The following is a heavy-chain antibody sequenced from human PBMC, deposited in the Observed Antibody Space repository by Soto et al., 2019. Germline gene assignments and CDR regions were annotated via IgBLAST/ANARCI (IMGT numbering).Heavy chain of an antibody. V-gene: IGHV3-30*18. J-gene: IGHJ4*02. Sequence: QVQLVESGGGVVQPGRSLRLSCAASGFTFSSYGMHWVRQAPGKGLEWVAVISYDGSNKYYADSVKGRFTISRDNSKNTLYLQMNSLRAEDTAVYYCAKDVRRYCSSTSCYAVDYWGQGTLVTVSS. CDR3: AKDVRRYCSSTSCYAVDY. CDR2: ISYDGSNK. CDR1: GFTFSSYG. D-gene: IGHD2-2*01.